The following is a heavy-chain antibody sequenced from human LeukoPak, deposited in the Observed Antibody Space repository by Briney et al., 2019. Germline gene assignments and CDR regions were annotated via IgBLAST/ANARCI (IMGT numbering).Heavy chain of an antibody. CDR2: IKRDGSEK. J-gene: IGHJ4*02. Sequence: GGSLRLSCAASGFTFSSHWMSWVRQAPGKGLEWVANIKRDGSEKYYVDSVKGRFTISRDNAKNSLYLQMNSLRAEDTAVYYCGLGGWLDYWGQGTLVTVSS. V-gene: IGHV3-7*01. D-gene: IGHD6-19*01. CDR1: GFTFSSHW. CDR3: GLGGWLDY.